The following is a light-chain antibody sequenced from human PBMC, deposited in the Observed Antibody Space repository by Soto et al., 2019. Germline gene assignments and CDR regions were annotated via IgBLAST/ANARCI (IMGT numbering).Light chain of an antibody. J-gene: IGKJ2*01. CDR2: AAS. CDR3: QQPYSTPQT. CDR1: QSISSY. V-gene: IGKV1-39*01. Sequence: DIQMTQSPSSLSASVGDRVTITCRASQSISSYLNWYQQKPGKDPKLLIYAASSLQSGVPSRFVGSGSGTDFTLTISSLQPADVAPYYCQQPYSTPQTFGQGTKLEIK.